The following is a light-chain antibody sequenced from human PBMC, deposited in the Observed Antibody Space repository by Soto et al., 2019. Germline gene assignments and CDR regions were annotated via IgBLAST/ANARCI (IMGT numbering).Light chain of an antibody. V-gene: IGKV1-39*01. CDR3: QQSYTTVYT. Sequence: DIHMTQSPSSLSASLCDMVAITCXASQTIGANLNWYRQKLGKAPTLLIYDASTLQSGVPSRFSGLGSGTDFALTITSLQPDDSATYYCQQSYTTVYTFGQGTKVDIK. J-gene: IGKJ2*01. CDR2: DAS. CDR1: QTIGAN.